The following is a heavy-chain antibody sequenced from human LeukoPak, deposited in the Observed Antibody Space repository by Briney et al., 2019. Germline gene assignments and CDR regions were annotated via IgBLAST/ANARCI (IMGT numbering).Heavy chain of an antibody. J-gene: IGHJ5*02. CDR2: ISYDGSNK. D-gene: IGHD2-15*01. V-gene: IGHV3-30*18. CDR3: AKDLGGGNWFDP. Sequence: GGSLRLSCAASGFTFSSYGMHWVRQALGKGLEWVAVISYDGSNKYYADSVKGRFTISRDNSKNTLYLQMNSLRAEDTAVYYCAKDLGGGNWFDPWGQGTLVTVSS. CDR1: GFTFSSYG.